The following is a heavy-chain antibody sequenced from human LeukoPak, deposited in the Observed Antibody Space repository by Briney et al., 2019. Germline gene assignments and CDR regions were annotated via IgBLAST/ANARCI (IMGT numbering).Heavy chain of an antibody. Sequence: EASVKVSCKASGYTFTGYYMHWVRQAPGQGLEWMGWINPNSGGTNYAQKFQGRVTMTRDTSISTAYMELSRLRSDDTAVYYCARVRSRDVVTFGYWGQGTLVTVSS. J-gene: IGHJ4*02. V-gene: IGHV1-2*02. CDR3: ARVRSRDVVTFGY. CDR1: GYTFTGYY. D-gene: IGHD2-15*01. CDR2: INPNSGGT.